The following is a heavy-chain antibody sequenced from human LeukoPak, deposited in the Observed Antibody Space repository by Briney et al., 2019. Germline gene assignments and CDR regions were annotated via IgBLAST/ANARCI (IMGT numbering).Heavy chain of an antibody. CDR2: ISYDGSNK. Sequence: PGRSLRLSCAASGFTFSSYAMHWVRQAPGKGLEWVAVISYDGSNKYYADSVKGRFTISRDNSKNTLYLQMNSLRAEDTAVYYCAREEGELFQLHFDYWGQGTLVTVSS. D-gene: IGHD3-10*01. J-gene: IGHJ4*02. V-gene: IGHV3-30-3*01. CDR3: AREEGELFQLHFDY. CDR1: GFTFSSYA.